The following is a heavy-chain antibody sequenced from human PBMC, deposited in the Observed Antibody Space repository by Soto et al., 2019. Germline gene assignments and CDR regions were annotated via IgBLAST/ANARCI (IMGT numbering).Heavy chain of an antibody. V-gene: IGHV1-69*12. J-gene: IGHJ4*02. CDR3: ARVKVRFLEWLGSES. D-gene: IGHD3-3*01. CDR2: IIPIFGTA. Sequence: QVQLVQSGAEVKKPGSSVKVSCKASGGTFSSYAISWVRQAPGQGLEWMGGIIPIFGTANYAQKFQGRVTSPADESTSTAYMGMCSLRSEDTDVYSCARVKVRFLEWLGSESWGQGTLFTVST. CDR1: GGTFSSYA.